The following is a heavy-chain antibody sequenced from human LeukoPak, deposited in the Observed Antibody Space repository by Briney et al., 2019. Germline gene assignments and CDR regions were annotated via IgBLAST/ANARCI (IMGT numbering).Heavy chain of an antibody. CDR3: ATLWDYDILTGYQGYFDY. Sequence: PSQTLSLTCTVSGGSISSGSYYCTWIRQPAGKGLEWIGRIYSSGSTNYNSSLKSRVTISVDTSKNQFSLKLSSVTAADPAVYYCATLWDYDILTGYQGYFDYWGQGTLVTVSS. D-gene: IGHD3-9*01. J-gene: IGHJ4*02. CDR1: GGSISSGSYY. CDR2: IYSSGST. V-gene: IGHV4-61*02.